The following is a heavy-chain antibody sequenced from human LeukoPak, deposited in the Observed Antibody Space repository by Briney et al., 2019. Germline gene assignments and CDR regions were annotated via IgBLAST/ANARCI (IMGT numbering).Heavy chain of an antibody. CDR3: ARDHPDAFDI. CDR2: ISGSGGST. V-gene: IGHV3-23*01. CDR1: GFTFDDYA. J-gene: IGHJ3*02. Sequence: PGRSLRLSCAASGFTFDDYAMHWVRQAPGKGLEWVSAISGSGGSTYYADSVKGRFTISRDNSKNTLYLQMNSLRAEDTAVYYCARDHPDAFDIWGQGTMVTVSS.